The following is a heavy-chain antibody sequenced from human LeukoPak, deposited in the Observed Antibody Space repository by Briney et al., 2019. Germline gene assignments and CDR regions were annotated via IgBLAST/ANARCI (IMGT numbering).Heavy chain of an antibody. Sequence: SETLSLTCAVYGGSFSGYYWSWIRQPPGKGLEWIGEINHSGSTNYNPSLKSRVTISVDTSKNQFSLKLSSVTAADTAVYYCARPSRGYSSSWYAYWGQGTLVTVSS. CDR1: GGSFSGYY. V-gene: IGHV4-34*01. J-gene: IGHJ4*02. CDR3: ARPSRGYSSSWYAY. CDR2: INHSGST. D-gene: IGHD6-13*01.